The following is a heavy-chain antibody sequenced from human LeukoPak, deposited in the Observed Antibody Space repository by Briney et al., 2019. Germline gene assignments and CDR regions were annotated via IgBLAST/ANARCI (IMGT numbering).Heavy chain of an antibody. V-gene: IGHV3-9*01. Sequence: GRSLRLSCAASGFTFDDYAMHWVRQAPGKGLEWVSGFSWNSGSIGYADSVKGRFTISRDNAKNSLYLQMNSLRAEDTAVYYCAIGYCSGGSCYEGDYWGQGTLVTVSS. CDR2: FSWNSGSI. D-gene: IGHD2-15*01. J-gene: IGHJ4*02. CDR3: AIGYCSGGSCYEGDY. CDR1: GFTFDDYA.